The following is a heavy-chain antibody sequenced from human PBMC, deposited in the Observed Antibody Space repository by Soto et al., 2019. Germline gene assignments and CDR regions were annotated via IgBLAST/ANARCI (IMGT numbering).Heavy chain of an antibody. CDR3: TTDSSSGSYFGIDY. J-gene: IGHJ4*02. CDR2: LDPEDGET. CDR1: VYTLTEIS. D-gene: IGHD1-26*01. Sequence: AAVNVSCKGSVYTLTEISMHWVRQAPGKGLEWMGGLDPEDGETIYAHKFQGRATMTEDTSTDTAYMELSSLRSEDTAVYYCTTDSSSGSYFGIDYWGQGTLVTVSS. V-gene: IGHV1-24*01.